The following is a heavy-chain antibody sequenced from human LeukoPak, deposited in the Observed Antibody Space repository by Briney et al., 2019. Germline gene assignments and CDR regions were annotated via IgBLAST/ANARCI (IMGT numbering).Heavy chain of an antibody. D-gene: IGHD2-15*01. CDR2: IDPSDSYT. J-gene: IGHJ5*02. V-gene: IGHV5-10-1*01. CDR1: GYSFTSYW. Sequence: ESLKISCKGSGYSFTSYWISWVRQMPPKGLEWMGRIDPSDSYTNYSPSFQGHVTISADKSISTAYLQWSSLKASDTAMYYCARHLDSHCSGGSCYDWFDPCGQGTLVTVSS. CDR3: ARHLDSHCSGGSCYDWFDP.